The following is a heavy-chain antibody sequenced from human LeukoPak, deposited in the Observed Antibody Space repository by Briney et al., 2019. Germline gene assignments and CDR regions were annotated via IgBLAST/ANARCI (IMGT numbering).Heavy chain of an antibody. CDR2: IKQDGSEK. CDR3: AKDLMRDRWFGES. CDR1: GFTFSSYW. J-gene: IGHJ5*02. V-gene: IGHV3-7*01. Sequence: GGSLRLSCAASGFTFSSYWMSWVRQAPGKGLEWVANIKQDGSEKYYVDSVEGRFTISRDTSRNTLYLQMNSLRLEDTAVYYCAKDLMRDRWFGESWGQGTLVTVSS. D-gene: IGHD3-10*01.